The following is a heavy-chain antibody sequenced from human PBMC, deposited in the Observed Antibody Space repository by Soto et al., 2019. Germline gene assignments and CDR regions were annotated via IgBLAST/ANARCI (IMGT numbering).Heavy chain of an antibody. J-gene: IGHJ4*02. CDR1: GFSFSNYE. CDR3: ARDRAAGGY. Sequence: LRLSCAASGFSFSNYEMNWVRQAPGKGLEWVAYISSGGSTVHYADSVRGRFTVSRDNARNSLYLQMNTLRVEDTALYYCARDRAAGGYWGQGTLVTVSS. V-gene: IGHV3-48*03. D-gene: IGHD6-13*01. CDR2: ISSGGSTV.